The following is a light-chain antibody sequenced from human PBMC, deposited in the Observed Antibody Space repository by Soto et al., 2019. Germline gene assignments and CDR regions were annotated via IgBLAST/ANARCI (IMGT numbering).Light chain of an antibody. CDR1: SSNIGSNY. CDR2: RNN. V-gene: IGLV1-47*01. CDR3: AAWDDSLSGRV. Sequence: QLVLTQPPSASGTPGQRVTISCSGSSSNIGSNYVYWYQQLPRTAPKLLIYRNNQRPSGVPDRFSGSKSGTSASLAISGLRSEDEADYYCAAWDDSLSGRVFGGGTKLTVL. J-gene: IGLJ2*01.